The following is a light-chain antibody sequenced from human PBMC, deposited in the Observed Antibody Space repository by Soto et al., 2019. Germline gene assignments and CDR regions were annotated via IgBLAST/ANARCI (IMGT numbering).Light chain of an antibody. CDR1: QSISSY. V-gene: IGKV1-5*01. Sequence: DIQMTQSPSSLSASLGDRVTITFRASQSISSYLNWYQQKPGKAPNLLIYDASTLESGVPSRFSGSGSGTEFTLTISCLHPDDFATYYCQHYSSVWAFGQGTKVDI. CDR3: QHYSSVWA. J-gene: IGKJ1*01. CDR2: DAS.